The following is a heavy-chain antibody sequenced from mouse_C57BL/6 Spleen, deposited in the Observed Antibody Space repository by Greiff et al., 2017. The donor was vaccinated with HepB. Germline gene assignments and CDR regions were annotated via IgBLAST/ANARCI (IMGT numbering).Heavy chain of an antibody. CDR2: ISSGGSYT. Sequence: EVNLVESGGDLVKPGGSLKLSCAASGFTFSSYGMSWVRQTPDKRLEWVATISSGGSYTYYPDSVKGRFTISRDNAKNTLYLQMSSLKSEDTAMYYCARPHYDYDERSWFAYWGQGTLVTVSA. CDR3: ARPHYDYDERSWFAY. J-gene: IGHJ3*01. V-gene: IGHV5-6*01. CDR1: GFTFSSYG. D-gene: IGHD2-4*01.